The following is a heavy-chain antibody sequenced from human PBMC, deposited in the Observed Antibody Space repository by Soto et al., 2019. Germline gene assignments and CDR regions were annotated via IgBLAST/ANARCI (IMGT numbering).Heavy chain of an antibody. CDR3: ARDPSGNFDL. Sequence: EVQLVESGGGLVQPGRSLRLSCAASGFTFSRYWMSWVRQAPGKGLEWVANIKQDGSEKYYVDSVKGRFTISRDNAKNSLYLQMNSLRAEDTAVFYCARDPSGNFDLWGRGTLVTVSS. V-gene: IGHV3-7*05. CDR2: IKQDGSEK. J-gene: IGHJ2*01. CDR1: GFTFSRYW.